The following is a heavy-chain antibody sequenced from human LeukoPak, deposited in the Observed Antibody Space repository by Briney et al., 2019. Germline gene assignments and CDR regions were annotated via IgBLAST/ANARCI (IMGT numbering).Heavy chain of an antibody. CDR2: ISFSGSN. CDR1: RASISNYY. CDR3: ARDQYHGSGTYAWFDP. J-gene: IGHJ5*02. Sequence: PETLSLTCTVSRASISNYYWSWIRQPPGKKLEWIAYISFSGSNNYTPSFKPRVTTSLHTSKNQFSLKLSSVTGADTAVYYCARDQYHGSGTYAWFDPWGQGTLVTVSS. V-gene: IGHV4-59*01. D-gene: IGHD3-10*01.